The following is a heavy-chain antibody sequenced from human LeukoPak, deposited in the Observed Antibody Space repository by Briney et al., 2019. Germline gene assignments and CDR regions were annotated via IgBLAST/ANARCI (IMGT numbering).Heavy chain of an antibody. J-gene: IGHJ4*02. CDR2: SYDSGSA. Sequence: PSETLSLTCTVAGDSISSYYWSWIRQPPGKGLEWIGYSYDSGSAIYNPSLKTRVTISVDTSKSQFSLKLSSVTAADTAVYFCARRPLTIYYFDYWGQGTLVTVSS. CDR1: GDSISSYY. CDR3: ARRPLTIYYFDY. D-gene: IGHD3-10*01. V-gene: IGHV4-59*01.